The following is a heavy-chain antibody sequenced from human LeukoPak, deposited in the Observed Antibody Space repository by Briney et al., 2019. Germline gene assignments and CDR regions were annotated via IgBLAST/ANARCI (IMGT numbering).Heavy chain of an antibody. Sequence: PSETLSLTCAVSGGSFSDYSWAWIRQPPGKGLEWIGEISHTESATYNPSLKSRVTLSVDTSKSQFPLRLSSVTAADTAVHFCARRRGVSSRHFDFWGQGTLVTVSS. V-gene: IGHV4-34*01. D-gene: IGHD2-8*01. CDR3: ARRRGVSSRHFDF. CDR1: GGSFSDYS. CDR2: ISHTESA. J-gene: IGHJ4*02.